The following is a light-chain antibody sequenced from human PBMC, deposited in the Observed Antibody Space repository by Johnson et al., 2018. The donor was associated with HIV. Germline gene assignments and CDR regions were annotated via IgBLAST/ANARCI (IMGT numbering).Light chain of an antibody. CDR2: DNN. V-gene: IGLV1-51*01. CDR3: GTWDGSLRTGF. J-gene: IGLJ1*01. Sequence: QSVLTQPPSVSAAPGQKVTISCSGSSSNIGNNYVSWYQQFPETAPKLLIYDNNKRPSGIPDRFSGSKSGTSATLDITGLQTGDEAEYYCGTWDGSLRTGFFGTGTKVTVL. CDR1: SSNIGNNY.